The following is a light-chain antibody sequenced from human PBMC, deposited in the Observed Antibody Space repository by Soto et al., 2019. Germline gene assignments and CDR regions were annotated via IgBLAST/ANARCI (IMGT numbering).Light chain of an antibody. Sequence: SVLTQPASVSGSPGQSITISCTGTSSDVGGYKYVSWYQQHPGKAPKLMIYEVSNRPSGVSDRFSGSKSGNTASVTISGLQAEDEADYYCSSHAGSNNYVFGTGTKVTV. CDR1: SSDVGGYKY. V-gene: IGLV2-14*01. CDR3: SSHAGSNNYV. J-gene: IGLJ1*01. CDR2: EVS.